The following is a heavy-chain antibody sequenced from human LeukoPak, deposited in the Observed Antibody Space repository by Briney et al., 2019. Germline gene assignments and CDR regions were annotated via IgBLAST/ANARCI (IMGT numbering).Heavy chain of an antibody. V-gene: IGHV3-21*01. Sequence: GRSLRLSCAAPGFTFSNYNMNWVRQAPGKGLEWISSITSSSSYKFYADSVKGRFTISRDNAKNSLYLQMNSLRAEDTAVYYCARDPYSGAYYEDYYYYYMDVWGKGTTVTVSS. CDR2: ITSSSSYK. CDR3: ARDPYSGAYYEDYYYYYMDV. J-gene: IGHJ6*03. CDR1: GFTFSNYN. D-gene: IGHD1-26*01.